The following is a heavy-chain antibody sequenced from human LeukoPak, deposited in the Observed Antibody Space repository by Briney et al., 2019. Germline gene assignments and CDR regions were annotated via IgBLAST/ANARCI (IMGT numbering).Heavy chain of an antibody. D-gene: IGHD4-23*01. J-gene: IGHJ4*02. CDR1: GYTFSDYY. CDR3: ARDYGGNSPIYFDY. Sequence: ASVKVSCKASGYTFSDYYMHWVRQAPGQGLEWMGWINPKSGGTDYAQKFQGRVTMTGDTSISTAYMELSRLRSDDTAVYYCARDYGGNSPIYFDYWGQGTLVTVSS. V-gene: IGHV1-2*02. CDR2: INPKSGGT.